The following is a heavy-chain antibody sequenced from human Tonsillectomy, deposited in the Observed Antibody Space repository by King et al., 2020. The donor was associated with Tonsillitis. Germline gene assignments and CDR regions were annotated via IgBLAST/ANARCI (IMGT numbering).Heavy chain of an antibody. CDR2: ISSNGGSA. CDR1: GFTFSDSP. V-gene: IGHV3-64D*06. D-gene: IGHD1-14*01. Sequence: QLVQSGGGLVQPGGSLRLSCSASGFTFSDSPMHWVRQAPGKGLEYISVISSNGGSAYYADSVKGRFTISRDNSKNTLYLQMRSLRAEDTAVYFCVNAFPGILPPPSETGFHPWARGPLVTVPS. J-gene: IGHJ5*02. CDR3: VNAFPGILPPPSETGFHP.